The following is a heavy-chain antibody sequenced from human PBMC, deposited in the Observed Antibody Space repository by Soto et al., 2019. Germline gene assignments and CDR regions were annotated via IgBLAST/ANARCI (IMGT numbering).Heavy chain of an antibody. V-gene: IGHV1-3*04. J-gene: IGHJ4*02. CDR2: SNTGNDNL. CDR1: GYTFTRNV. Sequence: QVQLVQSGAEVKKPWASVKVSCKASGYTFTRNVIHWMRQAPGQRLEWMGWSNTGNDNLKYSQKFHGRVIITMDPSASTAYMELSGLTAEDTAVYHCAIEEVNGYTRFDYWGQGTLVSVS. CDR3: AIEEVNGYTRFDY. D-gene: IGHD5-18*01.